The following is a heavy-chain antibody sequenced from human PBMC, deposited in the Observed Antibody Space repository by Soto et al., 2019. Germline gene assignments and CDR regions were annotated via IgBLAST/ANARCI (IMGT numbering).Heavy chain of an antibody. CDR2: IDTAGRT. CDR1: VFSVSDNY. D-gene: IGHD3-3*01. J-gene: IGHJ6*02. CDR3: ARGATYYDFWSGYYTSYTYYGMDV. Sequence: PVGSLRLSCEDSVFSVSDNYMTWVRQAPRKGLEWVSVIDTAGRTNYAESVKGRFTISRDNAKNTLHLQMNSLRAEDTAVYYCARGATYYDFWSGYYTSYTYYGMDVWGQGTTVTVSS. V-gene: IGHV3-53*01.